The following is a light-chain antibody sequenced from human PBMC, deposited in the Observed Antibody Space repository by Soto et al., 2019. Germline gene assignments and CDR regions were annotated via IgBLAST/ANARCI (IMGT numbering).Light chain of an antibody. CDR3: QQRCT. CDR2: DAS. V-gene: IGKV1-5*01. J-gene: IGKJ1*01. CDR1: QSISSW. Sequence: DIQMTQSPSTLSASVGDRVTITCRASQSISSWLAWYQQKPGKAPKLLIYDASSLESGVPSRFSGSGSGTEFTLXISSLQPDDFATYYCQQRCTFGQGTKVDIK.